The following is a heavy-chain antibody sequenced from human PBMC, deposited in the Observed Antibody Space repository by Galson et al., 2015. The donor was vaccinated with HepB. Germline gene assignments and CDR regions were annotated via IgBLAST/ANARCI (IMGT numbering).Heavy chain of an antibody. CDR1: GFTFSRYG. Sequence: SLRLSCAASGFTFSRYGMHWVRQAPGKGLEWVAVISYDGSNKDYADSVKGRFTISRDNSKNTLYLQMNSLRAEDTAVYYCAKGSRGTGDYIYWGQGTLVTVSS. CDR2: ISYDGSNK. CDR3: AKGSRGTGDYIY. D-gene: IGHD4-17*01. J-gene: IGHJ4*02. V-gene: IGHV3-30*18.